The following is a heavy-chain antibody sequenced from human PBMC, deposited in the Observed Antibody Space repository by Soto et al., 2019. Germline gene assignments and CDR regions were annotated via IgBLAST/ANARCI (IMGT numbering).Heavy chain of an antibody. J-gene: IGHJ3*02. V-gene: IGHV5-51*01. CDR1: GYSFTSDW. D-gene: IGHD2-2*01. CDR3: ASQMYWSSQSFDDAFDI. Sequence: VASLKISCKGSGYSFTSDWIGSVRQMPGKGLEWMGIIYPGDSDTRYSPSFQGQFTISADKSISTAYLQWNSLKASDTAIYYCASQMYWSSQSFDDAFDINREGTLVTVSS. CDR2: IYPGDSDT.